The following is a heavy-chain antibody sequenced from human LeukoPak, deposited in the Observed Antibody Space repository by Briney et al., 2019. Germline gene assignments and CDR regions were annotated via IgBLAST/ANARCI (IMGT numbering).Heavy chain of an antibody. CDR2: ISSSSSTI. CDR3: ATDRYSTFDY. J-gene: IGHJ4*02. Sequence: PGGSLRLSCAASGFTFSSYSMNWVRQAPEKGLEWVSYISSSSSTIYYADSVKGRFTISRDNAKNSLYLQVNSLRAEDTAVYYCATDRYSTFDYWGQGILVTVSS. CDR1: GFTFSSYS. D-gene: IGHD6-13*01. V-gene: IGHV3-48*01.